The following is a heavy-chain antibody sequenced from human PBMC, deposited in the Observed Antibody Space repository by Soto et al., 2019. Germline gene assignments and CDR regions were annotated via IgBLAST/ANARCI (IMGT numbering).Heavy chain of an antibody. V-gene: IGHV3-20*04. J-gene: IGHJ4*02. CDR1: GFAFDDYG. Sequence: EEHLVESGGGVVRHGGYLRRCCAASGFAFDDYGMSWVRQAPGKGLEWVAGINWNGGRTGHIYSVKGRFTISRDNAKNSLYLQMNSLSAEDTALYYCARGAYGDYLPLWFWGQGTLVSVSS. CDR2: INWNGGRT. CDR3: ARGAYGDYLPLWF. D-gene: IGHD4-17*01.